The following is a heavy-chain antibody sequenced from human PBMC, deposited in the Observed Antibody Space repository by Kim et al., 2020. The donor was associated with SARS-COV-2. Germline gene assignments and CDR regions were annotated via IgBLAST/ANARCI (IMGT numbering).Heavy chain of an antibody. CDR2: INHSGST. CDR3: ARGLMTKPRYFQH. V-gene: IGHV4-34*01. D-gene: IGHD3-16*01. CDR1: GGSFSGYY. Sequence: SETLSLTCAVYGGSFSGYYWSWIRQPPGKGLEWIGEINHSGSTNYNPSLKSRVTISVDTSKNQFSLKLSSVTAADTAVYYCARGLMTKPRYFQHWGLGTLVAVSS. J-gene: IGHJ1*01.